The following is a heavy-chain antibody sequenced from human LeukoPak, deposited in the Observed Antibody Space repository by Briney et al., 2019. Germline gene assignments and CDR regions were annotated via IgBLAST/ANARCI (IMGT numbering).Heavy chain of an antibody. CDR2: IRYDGSNK. V-gene: IGHV3-30*02. D-gene: IGHD3-10*01. CDR3: AKDGEFYYGSGSLDY. CDR1: GFTFSSYG. J-gene: IGHJ4*02. Sequence: PGGPLRLSCAASGFTFSSYGMHWVRQAPGKGLEWVAFIRYDGSNKYYADSVKGRFTISRDNSKNTLYLQMNSLRAEDTAVYYCAKDGEFYYGSGSLDYWGQGTLVTVSS.